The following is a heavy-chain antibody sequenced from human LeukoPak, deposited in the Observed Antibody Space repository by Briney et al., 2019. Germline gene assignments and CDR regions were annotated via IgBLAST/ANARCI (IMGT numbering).Heavy chain of an antibody. CDR3: VYCSSNTCYMARPYY. J-gene: IGHJ4*02. Sequence: SETLSLTCAVYGGSFSGYYWSWIRQPPGKGLEWIGEINHSGSTNYNPSPKSRVTILVDTSKNQVSLELSSVTAADTAVYYCVYCSSNTCYMARPYYWGQGTLVTVSS. CDR2: INHSGST. CDR1: GGSFSGYY. V-gene: IGHV4-34*01. D-gene: IGHD2-2*02.